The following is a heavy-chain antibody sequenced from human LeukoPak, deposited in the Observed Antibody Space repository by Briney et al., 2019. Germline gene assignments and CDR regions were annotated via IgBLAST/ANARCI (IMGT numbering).Heavy chain of an antibody. J-gene: IGHJ4*02. CDR3: ARDSSSSWYFDY. V-gene: IGHV3-30-3*01. CDR2: ISYDGSNK. D-gene: IGHD6-13*01. CDR1: GFTFSGYA. Sequence: GGSLRFSCAASGFTFSGYAMHWVRQAPGKGLEWVAVISYDGSNKYYADSVKGRFTISRDNSKNTLYLQMNSLRAEDTAVYYCARDSSSSWYFDYWGQGTLVTVSS.